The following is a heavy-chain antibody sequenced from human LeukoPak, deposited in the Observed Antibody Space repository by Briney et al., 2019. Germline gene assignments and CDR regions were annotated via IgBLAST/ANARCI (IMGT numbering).Heavy chain of an antibody. CDR2: INPNTGGT. J-gene: IGHJ6*03. D-gene: IGHD3-10*01. CDR1: GYTFTGYY. CDR3: ARDGTGSDSYYGDYYYYYYMDV. V-gene: IGHV1-2*02. Sequence: ASVKVSCKASGYTFTGYYMHWVRQAPGQGLEWMGWINPNTGGTNYAQKSQGRVTMTRDTSINTAYMELSSLRSDDTAVYYCARDGTGSDSYYGDYYYYYYMDVWGKGTTVTISS.